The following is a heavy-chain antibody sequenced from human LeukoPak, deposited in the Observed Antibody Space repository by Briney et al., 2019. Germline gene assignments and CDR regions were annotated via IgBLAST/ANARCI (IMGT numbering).Heavy chain of an antibody. D-gene: IGHD6-19*01. CDR1: GGSISSSSYY. Sequence: SETLSLTCTVSGGSISSSSYYWGWIRQPPGKGLEWIGNIYYSGSTYYNPSLKSRVTISVDTSKNQFSLKLSSVTAADTAVYYCARIAVAEDYYFDYWGQGTLVTVSS. V-gene: IGHV4-39*01. J-gene: IGHJ4*02. CDR3: ARIAVAEDYYFDY. CDR2: IYYSGST.